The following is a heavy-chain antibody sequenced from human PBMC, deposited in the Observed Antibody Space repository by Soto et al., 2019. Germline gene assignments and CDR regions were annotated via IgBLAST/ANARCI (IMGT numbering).Heavy chain of an antibody. CDR1: GFTFSDHY. Sequence: EVQLVESGGGLVQPGGSLRLSCAASGFTFSDHYMDWVRQAPGKGLEWVGRTRNKANSYTTEYAASVKGRFTISRDDSKNSMYLQRNSLKTEDTAVYYCTRFGYNSGWYLDYWGQGTVVTVSS. V-gene: IGHV3-72*01. J-gene: IGHJ4*02. D-gene: IGHD6-19*01. CDR3: TRFGYNSGWYLDY. CDR2: TRNKANSYTT.